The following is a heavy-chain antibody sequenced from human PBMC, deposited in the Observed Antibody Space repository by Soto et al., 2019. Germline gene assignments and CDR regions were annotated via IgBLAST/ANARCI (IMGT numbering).Heavy chain of an antibody. CDR1: GFTFSSYA. V-gene: IGHV3-64*01. CDR3: ARRARPDFYYMDV. D-gene: IGHD6-6*01. Sequence: GGSLRLSCAASGFTFSSYAMSWVRQAPGKGLEYVSGISSNGVGTYYANSVQGRLTISRDNSKNTVYLQMGSLRPEDMAVYYCARRARPDFYYMDVWGKGTTVTVSS. CDR2: ISSNGVGT. J-gene: IGHJ6*03.